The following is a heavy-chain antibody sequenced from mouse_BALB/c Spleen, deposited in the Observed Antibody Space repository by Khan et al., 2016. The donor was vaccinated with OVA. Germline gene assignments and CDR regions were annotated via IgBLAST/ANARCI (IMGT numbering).Heavy chain of an antibody. D-gene: IGHD1-3*01. CDR3: SRGGYSSFAY. CDR2: IYPGNSDT. J-gene: IGHJ3*01. V-gene: IGHV1-5*01. Sequence: VQLQQSGTVLARPGASVKMSCKASGYSFTSYLIHWVKQRPGQGLEWIGDIYPGNSDTTYNQKFKDKAKLTAGTSANTAYMELSSLTNEDSAVYYCSRGGYSSFAYWGQGTLVTVSA. CDR1: GYSFTSYL.